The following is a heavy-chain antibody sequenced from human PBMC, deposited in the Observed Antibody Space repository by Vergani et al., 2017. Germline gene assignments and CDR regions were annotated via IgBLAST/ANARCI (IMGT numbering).Heavy chain of an antibody. J-gene: IGHJ6*02. Sequence: QVQLQESGPGLVKPSETLSLTCTVSGGPISSYYWSWIRQPPGKGLEWIGYIYYSGSTNYNPSLKSRVTISVDTSKNQFSLKLSSVTAADTAVYYCARGRGIVGATTGGMDVWGQGTTVTVSS. CDR1: GGPISSYY. CDR2: IYYSGST. D-gene: IGHD1-26*01. V-gene: IGHV4-59*01. CDR3: ARGRGIVGATTGGMDV.